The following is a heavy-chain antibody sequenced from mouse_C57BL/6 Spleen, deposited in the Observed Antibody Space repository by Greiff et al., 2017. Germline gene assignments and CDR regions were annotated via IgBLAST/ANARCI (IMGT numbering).Heavy chain of an antibody. V-gene: IGHV5-9-1*02. CDR3: TKDCSSYAMDY. CDR2: ISSGGDYI. J-gene: IGHJ4*01. Sequence: EVKLVESGAGLVKPGGSLKLSCAASGFTFSSYAMSWVRQTPEKRLEWVAYISSGGDYIYYADTVKGRFTISRDNARNTLDLQMSSLTSEDTAMYYFTKDCSSYAMDYWGQGTSVTVSS. CDR1: GFTFSSYA. D-gene: IGHD1-1*01.